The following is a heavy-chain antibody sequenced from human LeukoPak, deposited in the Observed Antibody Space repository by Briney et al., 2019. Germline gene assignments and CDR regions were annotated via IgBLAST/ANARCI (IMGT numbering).Heavy chain of an antibody. CDR1: GYTFTSYG. CDR2: ISAYNGNT. Sequence: ASVKASCKASGYTFTSYGISWVRQAPGQGLEWMGWISAYNGNTNYAQKLQGRVTMTTDTSTSTAYMGLRSLRSDDTAVYYCARKNYYGSGSYTYYYYGMDVWGQGTTVTVSS. J-gene: IGHJ6*02. V-gene: IGHV1-18*01. D-gene: IGHD3-10*01. CDR3: ARKNYYGSGSYTYYYYGMDV.